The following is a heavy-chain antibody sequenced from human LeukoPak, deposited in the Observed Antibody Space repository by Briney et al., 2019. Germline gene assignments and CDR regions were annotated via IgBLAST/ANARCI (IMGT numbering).Heavy chain of an antibody. D-gene: IGHD6-6*01. J-gene: IGHJ5*02. CDR3: ARQGQEYSSSSWFDP. Sequence: GESLQISCKGSGYSFTSYWIGWVRQMPGKGLEWMGIIYPGDSDTRYSPSFQGQVTISADKSISTAYLQWSSLKASDTAMYYCARQGQEYSSSSWFDPWGQGTLVTVSS. V-gene: IGHV5-51*01. CDR2: IYPGDSDT. CDR1: GYSFTSYW.